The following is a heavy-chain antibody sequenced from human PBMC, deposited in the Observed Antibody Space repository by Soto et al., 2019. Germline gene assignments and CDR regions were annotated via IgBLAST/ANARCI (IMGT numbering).Heavy chain of an antibody. CDR3: XRXSRLGVDY. CDR2: ISAYNGNT. CDR1: GYTFTSYG. D-gene: IGHD3-16*01. J-gene: IGHJ4*02. Sequence: QVQLVQSGAEVKKPGASVKVSCKASGYTFTSYGISWVRQAPGQGLEWMGWISAYNGNTNYAQKLQGRVTMTTDTSTSTAYMELRSLRSXXXXXXXXXRXSRLGVDYWGQGTLVT. V-gene: IGHV1-18*01.